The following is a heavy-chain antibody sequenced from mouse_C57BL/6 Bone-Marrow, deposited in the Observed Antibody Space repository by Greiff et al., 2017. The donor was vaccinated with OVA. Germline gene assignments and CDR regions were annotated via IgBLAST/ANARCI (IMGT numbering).Heavy chain of an antibody. D-gene: IGHD4-1*01. CDR2: IDPSDSYT. CDR3: AKLGRGGLYAMDY. V-gene: IGHV1-69*01. CDR1: GYTFTSYW. Sequence: QVQLQQSGAELVMPGASVKLSCKASGYTFTSYWMHWVKQRPGQGLEWIGEIDPSDSYTNYNQKFKGKSTLTVDKSSSTAYMQLSSLTSEDSAVYYCAKLGRGGLYAMDYWGQGTSVTVSS. J-gene: IGHJ4*01.